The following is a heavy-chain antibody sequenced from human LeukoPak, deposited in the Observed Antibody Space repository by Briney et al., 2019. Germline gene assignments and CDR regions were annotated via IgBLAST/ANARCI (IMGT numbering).Heavy chain of an antibody. V-gene: IGHV4-30-2*01. D-gene: IGHD3-10*01. CDR3: ARVPGGFGDKSHLYYYYYYMDV. Sequence: SETLSLTCTVSGGSISSGGYYWSWIWQPPGKGLEWIGYIYHSGSTYYNPSLKSRVTISVDRSKNQFSLKLSSVTAADTAVYYCARVPGGFGDKSHLYYYYYYMDVWGKGTTVTVSS. CDR2: IYHSGST. CDR1: GGSISSGGYY. J-gene: IGHJ6*03.